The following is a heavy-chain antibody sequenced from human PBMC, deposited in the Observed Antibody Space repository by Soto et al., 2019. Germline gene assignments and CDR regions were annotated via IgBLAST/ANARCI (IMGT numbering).Heavy chain of an antibody. CDR2: IYYSGST. Sequence: PSETLSLTCTVSGGSISSYYWSWIRQPPGKGLEWIGYIYYSGSTNYNPSLKSRVTISVDTSKNQFSLKLSSVTAADTAVYYCARGKLLGEFNYWGQGTLVTVSS. CDR1: GGSISSYY. CDR3: ARGKLLGEFNY. J-gene: IGHJ4*02. V-gene: IGHV4-59*01. D-gene: IGHD3-16*01.